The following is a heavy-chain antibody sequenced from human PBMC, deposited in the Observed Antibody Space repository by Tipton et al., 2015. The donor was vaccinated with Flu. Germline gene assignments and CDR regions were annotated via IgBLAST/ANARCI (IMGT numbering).Heavy chain of an antibody. Sequence: TLSLTCTVSGASLSGGGYYWSWIRQYPGKGLEWIGHILGNGNTFYKPSLKSRFTLSLNTSNTPFSLNVTSVTAADTAVYFCATLAITALYDFGYWGQGTLITVSS. D-gene: IGHD1-20*01. CDR2: ILGNGNT. V-gene: IGHV4-31*03. CDR3: ATLAITALYDFGY. CDR1: GASLSGGGYY. J-gene: IGHJ4*02.